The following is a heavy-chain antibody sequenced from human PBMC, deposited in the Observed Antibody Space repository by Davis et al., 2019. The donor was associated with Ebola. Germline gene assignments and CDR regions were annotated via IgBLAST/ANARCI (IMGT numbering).Heavy chain of an antibody. CDR1: GLTFSGYG. V-gene: IGHV3-48*02. CDR2: ISSNSSTI. J-gene: IGHJ4*02. CDR3: ARETSTGWLAQGY. D-gene: IGHD3-22*01. Sequence: GESLKISCAASGLTFSGYGMHWVRQAPGKGLEWVSYISSNSSTIYYADSVKGRFTISRDNAKNSLYLQMNSLRDEDTAVYYCARETSTGWLAQGYWGQGTLVTVSS.